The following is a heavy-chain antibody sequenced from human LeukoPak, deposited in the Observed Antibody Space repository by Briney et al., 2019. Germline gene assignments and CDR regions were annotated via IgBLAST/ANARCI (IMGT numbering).Heavy chain of an antibody. Sequence: GGSLRLSCAASGFIFDDYGMNWVRQAPGKGLEWVSGINWNGGSTGYADSVKGRFIISRDSAKNSLYLQMNSLRAEDTALYYCARAAHYGDYALVKYYFDYWGQGTLVTVSA. CDR2: INWNGGST. CDR3: ARAAHYGDYALVKYYFDY. CDR1: GFIFDDYG. D-gene: IGHD4-17*01. V-gene: IGHV3-20*04. J-gene: IGHJ4*02.